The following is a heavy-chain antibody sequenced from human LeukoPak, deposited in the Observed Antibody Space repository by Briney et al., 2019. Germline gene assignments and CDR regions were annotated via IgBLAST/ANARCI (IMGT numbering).Heavy chain of an antibody. V-gene: IGHV3-23*01. Sequence: PGGSLRLSCATSGFTFSSYGMSWVRQAPGKGLEWVSVISGSGGSTYYADSVKGRFTISRDNSKNTLYLQMNSLRAEDTAVYYCAKEKGIVVVINYFDYWGQGTLVTVSS. J-gene: IGHJ4*02. CDR2: ISGSGGST. D-gene: IGHD3-22*01. CDR3: AKEKGIVVVINYFDY. CDR1: GFTFSSYG.